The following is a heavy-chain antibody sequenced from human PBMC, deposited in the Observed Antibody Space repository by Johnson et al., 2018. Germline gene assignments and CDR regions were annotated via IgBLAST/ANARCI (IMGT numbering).Heavy chain of an antibody. CDR3: ARDDGRGAEYLQH. CDR1: EFTLSKSD. J-gene: IGHJ1*01. CDR2: IGTAGDT. V-gene: IGHV3-13*01. D-gene: IGHD1-26*01. Sequence: VQLVESEGGLVQPGGSLRLSCAASEFTLSKSDINWVRQPTGKGLERASLIGTAGDTFYPGSVKGRFTISRDNSKNTLYLQMNSQRAGDAAVYYCARDDGRGAEYLQHWGQGTQVTVSA.